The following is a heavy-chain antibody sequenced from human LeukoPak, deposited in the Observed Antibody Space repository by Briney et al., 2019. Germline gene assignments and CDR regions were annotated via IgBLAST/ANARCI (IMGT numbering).Heavy chain of an antibody. CDR3: AREPTEDEVGITHEGFDY. D-gene: IGHD1-26*01. V-gene: IGHV4-34*01. CDR1: GGSFSGYY. Sequence: SETLSLTCAVYGGSFSGYYWSWIRQPPGKGLEWIGEINHSGSTNYNPSLKSRVTISVDTSKNQFSLKLSSVTAADTAVYYCAREPTEDEVGITHEGFDYWGQGTLVTVAS. J-gene: IGHJ4*02. CDR2: INHSGST.